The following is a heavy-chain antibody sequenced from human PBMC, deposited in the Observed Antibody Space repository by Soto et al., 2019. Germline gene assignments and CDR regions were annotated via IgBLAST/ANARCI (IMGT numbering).Heavy chain of an antibody. CDR3: ARVQYSSGWYWFDP. V-gene: IGHV2-70*04. J-gene: IGHJ5*02. D-gene: IGHD6-19*01. Sequence: SGPTLVNPTQTLTLTCTFSGFSLSTSGMRVSWIRQPPGKALEWLARIDWDDDKFYSTSLKTRLTISKDTSKNQVVLTMTNMDPVDTATYYCARVQYSSGWYWFDPWGQGTLVTVS. CDR1: GFSLSTSGMR. CDR2: IDWDDDK.